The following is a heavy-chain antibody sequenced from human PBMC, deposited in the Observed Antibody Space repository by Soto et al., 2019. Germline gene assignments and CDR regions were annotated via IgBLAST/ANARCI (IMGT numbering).Heavy chain of an antibody. CDR3: ARGRGQEDITIFGVATVRYYGMDV. J-gene: IGHJ6*02. CDR1: GFTFSSYS. D-gene: IGHD3-3*01. Sequence: WSLRLSCAASGFTFSSYSMNWVRQAPGKGLEWVSSISSSSSYIYYADSVKGRFTISRDNAKNSLYLQMNSLRAEDTAVYYCARGRGQEDITIFGVATVRYYGMDVWGQGTTVTVSS. CDR2: ISSSSSYI. V-gene: IGHV3-21*01.